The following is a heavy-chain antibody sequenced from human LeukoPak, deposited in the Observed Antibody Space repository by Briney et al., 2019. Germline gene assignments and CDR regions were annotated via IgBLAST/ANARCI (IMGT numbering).Heavy chain of an antibody. CDR1: GFTFSSYA. CDR2: ISGSGGST. CDR3: TKARSSQQWLVYYYGMDV. V-gene: IGHV3-23*01. Sequence: GGSLRLSCAASGFTFSSYAMSWVRQAPGKGLEWVSAISGSGGSTYYADSVKGRFTISRDNSKNTLYLQMNSLRAEDTAVYYCTKARSSQQWLVYYYGMDVWGQGTTVTVSS. D-gene: IGHD6-19*01. J-gene: IGHJ6*02.